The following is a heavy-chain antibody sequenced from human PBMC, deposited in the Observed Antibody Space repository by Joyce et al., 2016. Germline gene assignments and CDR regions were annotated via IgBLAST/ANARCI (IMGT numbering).Heavy chain of an antibody. CDR3: ARGNYGSGAYYFDY. Sequence: QLQLQESGSGLVKPSQTLFLTCAVSGGSISSGGYSWNWIRQPPGKGLEWIGYIYHTGRISYNPSLKSRLTMSLDKSKNQFSVNLNSVTAADTAVYYCARGNYGSGAYYFDYWGQGILVAVSS. J-gene: IGHJ4*02. V-gene: IGHV4-30-2*01. CDR2: IYHTGRI. D-gene: IGHD3-10*01. CDR1: GGSISSGGYS.